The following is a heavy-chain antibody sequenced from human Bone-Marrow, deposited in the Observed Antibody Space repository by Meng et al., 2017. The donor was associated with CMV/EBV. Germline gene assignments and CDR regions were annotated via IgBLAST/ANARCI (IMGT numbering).Heavy chain of an antibody. CDR2: IIPILGIA. D-gene: IGHD3-3*01. CDR3: ATTQPRILKTYYDFWSGPREYYFDY. J-gene: IGHJ4*02. CDR1: GYTFTGYY. Sequence: SVKVSCKASGYTFTGYYMHWVRQAPGQGLEWMGGIIPILGIANYAQKFQGRVTITADKSTSTAYMELSSLRSEDTAVYYCATTQPRILKTYYDFWSGPREYYFDYWGQGTLVTVSS. V-gene: IGHV1-69*10.